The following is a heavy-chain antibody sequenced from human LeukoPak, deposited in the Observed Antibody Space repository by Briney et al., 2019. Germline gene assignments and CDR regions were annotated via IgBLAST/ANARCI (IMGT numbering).Heavy chain of an antibody. V-gene: IGHV1-18*01. D-gene: IGHD3-10*01. CDR1: GYTFTSYG. CDR2: ISAYNGNT. J-gene: IGHJ6*02. Sequence: ASVKVSCKASGYTFTSYGISWVRQAPGQGLEWMGWISAYNGNTNYAQKLQGRVTMTTDTSTSTAYMELRSLRSDDTAVYYCARDLLGSGSSNYYYYGMDVWGQGTTVTVSS. CDR3: ARDLLGSGSSNYYYYGMDV.